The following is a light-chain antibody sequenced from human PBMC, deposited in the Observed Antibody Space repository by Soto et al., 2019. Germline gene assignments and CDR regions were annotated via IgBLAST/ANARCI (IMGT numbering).Light chain of an antibody. V-gene: IGKV3-15*01. Sequence: DIVVTQSPAPLSASPGERVTLSCRASQFVSSRLAWYQQRPGQVPRLLIYDTSTRAPGISARFSGSGSGTEFTLTISSLQSEDFATYYCQQSYSTPRGLTFGGGTKVEIK. J-gene: IGKJ4*01. CDR1: QFVSSR. CDR2: DTS. CDR3: QQSYSTPRGLT.